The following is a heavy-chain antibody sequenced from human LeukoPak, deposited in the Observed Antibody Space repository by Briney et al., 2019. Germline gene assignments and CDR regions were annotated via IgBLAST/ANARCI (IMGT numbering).Heavy chain of an antibody. V-gene: IGHV3-23*01. D-gene: IGHD2-2*01. CDR2: ISGSGAST. J-gene: IGHJ5*02. CDR1: GFTSSSYV. CDR3: ERAGQYSTTNWFDP. Sequence: GSPCPSRAASGFTSSSYVISMVGQAPGKGLEWVSAISGSGASTYYADSVKGRFTISRDNSKNTPYPQMNSLRGEDTAVYYYERAGQYSTTNWFDPWGHGTLVTVSS.